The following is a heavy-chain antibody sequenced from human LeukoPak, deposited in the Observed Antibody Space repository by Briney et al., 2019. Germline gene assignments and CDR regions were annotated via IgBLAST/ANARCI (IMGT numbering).Heavy chain of an antibody. D-gene: IGHD4-23*01. CDR3: ASPVASSGFDY. Sequence: GASVKVSCKASGYTFPGYYMHWVRQAPGHGFEWLGWINPNSGGTNYAQKFQGRVTMTRDTSISTAYIDVSRLRSDDTAVYYCASPVASSGFDYWGQGTLVTVSS. CDR2: INPNSGGT. J-gene: IGHJ4*02. CDR1: GYTFPGYY. V-gene: IGHV1-2*02.